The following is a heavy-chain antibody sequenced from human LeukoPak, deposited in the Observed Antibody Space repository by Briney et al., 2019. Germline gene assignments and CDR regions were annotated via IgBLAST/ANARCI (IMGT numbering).Heavy chain of an antibody. V-gene: IGHV4-39*07. CDR3: ARDLRYFDWLLFDRGVSPPGTSARYYYYYYMDV. Sequence: SETLSLTCSVSGGSIRSLGYSWGWIRQPPGKGLEWIASMYYTGTTYYNPSLKSRVTMSVDTSKNQFSLKLSSVTAADTAVYYCARDLRYFDWLLFDRGVSPPGTSARYYYYYYMDVWGKGTTVTVSS. J-gene: IGHJ6*03. D-gene: IGHD3-9*01. CDR2: MYYTGTT. CDR1: GGSIRSLGYS.